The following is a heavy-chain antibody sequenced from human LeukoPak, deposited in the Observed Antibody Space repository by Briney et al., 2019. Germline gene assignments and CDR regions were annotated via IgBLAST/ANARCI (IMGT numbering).Heavy chain of an antibody. D-gene: IGHD3-9*01. Sequence: GGSLRLSCAASGFTVSCNSMSWVRQAPGKGLEWVSIIYNAGNTLYADSEKGRFTISRDSSKNTLSLQMNSLRAEDTAVYYCVSHSNTLTSYSFDYWGQGTLVTVSS. CDR2: IYNAGNT. J-gene: IGHJ4*02. CDR1: GFTVSCNS. V-gene: IGHV3-53*01. CDR3: VSHSNTLTSYSFDY.